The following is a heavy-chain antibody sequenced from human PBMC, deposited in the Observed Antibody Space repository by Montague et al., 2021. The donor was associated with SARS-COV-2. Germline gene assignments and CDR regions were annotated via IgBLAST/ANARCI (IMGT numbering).Heavy chain of an antibody. CDR2: IYYSGST. CDR1: GGSISSSSYY. CDR3: ARHRRPGLISDSSVDY. J-gene: IGHJ4*02. Sequence: SETLSLTCTVSGGSISSSSYYWGWIRQPPGKGLEWIGSIYYSGSTNYNPSLKSRVTISVDTSKNQFSLKLSSVTAADTAVYYCARHRRPGLISDSSVDYWGRGTLVTVSS. V-gene: IGHV4-39*01. D-gene: IGHD6-6*01.